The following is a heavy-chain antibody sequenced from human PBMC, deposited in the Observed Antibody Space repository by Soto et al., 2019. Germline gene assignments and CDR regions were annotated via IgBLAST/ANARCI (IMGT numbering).Heavy chain of an antibody. CDR1: GYSFTSYW. Sequence: PVESLKISWKGSGYSFTSYWIGWVRQMPGKGLEWMGIIYPGDSDTRYSPSFQGQVTISADKSIITAYLQWSSLKSSDTAMYYCARTATAHYYYYGMXVWGQGTKATVSS. CDR3: ARTATAHYYYYGMXV. J-gene: IGHJ6*02. V-gene: IGHV5-51*01. D-gene: IGHD2-15*01. CDR2: IYPGDSDT.